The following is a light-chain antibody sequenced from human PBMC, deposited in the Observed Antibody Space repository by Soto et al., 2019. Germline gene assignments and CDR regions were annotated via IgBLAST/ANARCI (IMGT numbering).Light chain of an antibody. J-gene: IGKJ4*01. CDR1: QSISSW. V-gene: IGKV1-5*01. CDR2: DAS. CDR3: QQYNSYSPT. Sequence: DIQMTQSPSTLSASVGDRVSITCRASQSISSWLAWYQQKPGKAPKLLIYDASSLESGVPPRFSGSGSGTEFTLTISSLQPDDFATYYCQQYNSYSPTFGGGTKVDI.